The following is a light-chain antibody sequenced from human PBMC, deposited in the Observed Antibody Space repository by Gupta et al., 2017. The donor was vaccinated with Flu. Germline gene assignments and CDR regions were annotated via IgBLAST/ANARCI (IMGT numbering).Light chain of an antibody. CDR1: SSNIGDNY. CDR2: EDY. J-gene: IGLJ2*01. V-gene: IGLV1-51*02. Sequence: QSVLTQPPSISAAPGQRVTISCPGRSSNIGDNYVSWYQQLPGTAPKLLIYEDYKRPSGIPDRFSGSKSGTSATLGITGLQTGDEATYYCGSWDIKASGVVFGGGTKLTVL. CDR3: GSWDIKASGVV.